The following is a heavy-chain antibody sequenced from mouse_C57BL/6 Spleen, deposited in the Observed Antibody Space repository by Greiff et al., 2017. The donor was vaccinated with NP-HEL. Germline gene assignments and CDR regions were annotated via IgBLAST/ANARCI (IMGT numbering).Heavy chain of an antibody. J-gene: IGHJ4*01. CDR3: ATYYNYAMDD. Sequence: QVQLQQPGAELVMPGASVKLSCKASGYTFTSYWMHWVKQRPGQGLEWIGEIDPSDSYTNYNQKFKGKSTLTVDKSSSTAYMQLSSLTSEDSAVYYCATYYNYAMDDWGQGTSVTGSS. CDR2: IDPSDSYT. CDR1: GYTFTSYW. D-gene: IGHD2-12*01. V-gene: IGHV1-69*01.